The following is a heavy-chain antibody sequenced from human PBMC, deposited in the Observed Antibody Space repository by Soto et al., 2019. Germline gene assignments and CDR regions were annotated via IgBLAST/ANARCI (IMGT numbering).Heavy chain of an antibody. CDR1: GGTFSSYT. V-gene: IGHV1-69*08. CDR2: IIPILGIP. CDR3: ARDRRDGYNFGY. Sequence: QVQLVQSGAEVKKPGSSVKVSCKASGGTFSSYTISWGRQAPGQGLEWMGRIIPILGIPNYAQKFQGRVTITADKSTSTAYMELSSLRSEDTAVDYCARDRRDGYNFGYWGQGTLVTVSS. J-gene: IGHJ4*02. D-gene: IGHD5-12*01.